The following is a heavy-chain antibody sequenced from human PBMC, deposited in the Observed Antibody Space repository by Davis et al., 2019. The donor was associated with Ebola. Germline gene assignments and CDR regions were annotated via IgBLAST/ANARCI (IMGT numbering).Heavy chain of an antibody. CDR2: ISSSSSTI. CDR1: GFTFSSYS. J-gene: IGHJ4*02. V-gene: IGHV3-48*04. Sequence: GESLKISCAASGFTFSSYSMNWVRQAPGKGLEWVSYISSSSSTIYYADSVKGRFTISRDNAKNSLYLQMNSLRTEDTAVYYCARGWQRVDYWGQGTLVTVSS. CDR3: ARGWQRVDY. D-gene: IGHD4-23*01.